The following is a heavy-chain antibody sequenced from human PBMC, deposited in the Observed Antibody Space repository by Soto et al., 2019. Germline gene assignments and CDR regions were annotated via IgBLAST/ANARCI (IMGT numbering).Heavy chain of an antibody. D-gene: IGHD3-9*01. CDR2: IYYSGST. CDR3: ARHPVYYDLLTGYHPDALAV. V-gene: IGHV4-59*08. J-gene: IGHJ6*02. CDR1: GGSISSFY. Sequence: SETLSLTCTVSGGSISSFYWSWVRQPPGKGLEWIGYIYYSGSTNYNPSLQSRVTISVDTSKSQFSLKLSSVTAADTAVYYCARHPVYYDLLTGYHPDALAVWGQGTTVTVSS.